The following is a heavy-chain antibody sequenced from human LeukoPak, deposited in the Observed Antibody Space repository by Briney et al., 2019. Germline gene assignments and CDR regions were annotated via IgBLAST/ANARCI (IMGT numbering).Heavy chain of an antibody. CDR1: GGTFSSYA. Sequence: GASVKVSCKASGGTFSSYAMSWVRQAPGKGLEWVSAISGSGGSTYYADSVKGRFTISRDNSKNTLYLQMNSLRAEDTAVYYCAKDVRPPYDSSGYYPYWGQGTLVTVSS. CDR2: ISGSGGST. J-gene: IGHJ4*02. D-gene: IGHD3-22*01. V-gene: IGHV3-23*01. CDR3: AKDVRPPYDSSGYYPY.